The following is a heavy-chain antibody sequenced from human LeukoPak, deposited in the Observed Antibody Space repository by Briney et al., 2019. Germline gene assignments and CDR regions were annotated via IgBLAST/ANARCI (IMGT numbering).Heavy chain of an antibody. CDR3: ARTKVARVYYYYMDV. Sequence: SETLSLTCTVSGGSISSHYWSWIRQPPGKGLEWIGYISTSGSTNYNPSLKSRVTISVDTSKNQFSLKLSSVTAADTAVYYCARTKVARVYYYYMDVWGKGTTVTVSS. CDR2: ISTSGST. CDR1: GGSISSHY. J-gene: IGHJ6*03. D-gene: IGHD3-10*01. V-gene: IGHV4-4*09.